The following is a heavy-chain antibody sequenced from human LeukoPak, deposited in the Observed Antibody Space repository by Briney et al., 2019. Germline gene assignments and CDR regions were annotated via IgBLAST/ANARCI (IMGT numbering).Heavy chain of an antibody. CDR2: IYSGGST. Sequence: GGSLRLSCAASGFTSSSNYMSLVRQATGKGLEWVSVIYSGGSTYYADSVKGRFTISRDNSKNTLYLQMNSLRAEDTAVYYCARGETVTTDYYYYGMDVWGQGTTVTVSS. J-gene: IGHJ6*02. V-gene: IGHV3-66*01. D-gene: IGHD4-17*01. CDR3: ARGETVTTDYYYYGMDV. CDR1: GFTSSSNY.